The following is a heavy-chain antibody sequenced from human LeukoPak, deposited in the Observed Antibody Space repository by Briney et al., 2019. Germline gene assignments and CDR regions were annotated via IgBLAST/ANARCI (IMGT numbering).Heavy chain of an antibody. J-gene: IGHJ4*02. Sequence: PSETLSLTCTVSGYSISSGYYWGWIRQPPGKGLEWIGSIYHSGSTYYNPSLKSRVTISVDTSKNQFSLKLSSVTAADTAVYYCARNGGYGDFYFDYWGQGTLVTVSS. V-gene: IGHV4-38-2*02. CDR3: ARNGGYGDFYFDY. CDR2: IYHSGST. CDR1: GYSISSGYY. D-gene: IGHD4-17*01.